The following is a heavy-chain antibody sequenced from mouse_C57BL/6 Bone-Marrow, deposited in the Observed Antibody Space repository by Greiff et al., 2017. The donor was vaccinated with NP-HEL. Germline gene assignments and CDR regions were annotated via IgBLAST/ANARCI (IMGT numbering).Heavy chain of an antibody. J-gene: IGHJ2*01. CDR3: ARRRDLYYFDY. Sequence: QVQLKQPGAELVKPGASVKLSCKASGYTFTSYWMHWVKQRPGQGLEWIGMIHPNSGSTNYNEKFKSKATLTVDKSSSTAYMQLSSLTSEDSAVYYCARRRDLYYFDYWGQGTTLTVSS. CDR2: IHPNSGST. CDR1: GYTFTSYW. V-gene: IGHV1-64*01.